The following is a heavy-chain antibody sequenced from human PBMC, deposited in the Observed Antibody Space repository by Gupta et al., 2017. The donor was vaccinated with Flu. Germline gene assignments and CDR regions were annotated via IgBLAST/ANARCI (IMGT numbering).Heavy chain of an antibody. CDR2: ISSSSSFI. CDR3: ARGDAVVPAFVREQLRFLVWLLYSDY. D-gene: IGHD3-3*01. Sequence: ISSSSSFIYYADSVKGRFTISRDNAKNSLYLQMNGLRAEDTAVYYCARGDAVVPAFVREQLRFLVWLLYSDYWGQGTLVTVSS. V-gene: IGHV3-21*01. J-gene: IGHJ4*02.